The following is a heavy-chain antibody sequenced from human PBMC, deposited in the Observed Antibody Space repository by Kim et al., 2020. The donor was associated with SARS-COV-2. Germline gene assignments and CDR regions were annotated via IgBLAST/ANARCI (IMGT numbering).Heavy chain of an antibody. J-gene: IGHJ6*01. CDR3: TKHRASRGWYPYYDAMGV. CDR1: GFTFSSYA. Sequence: GGSLRLSCAASGFTFSSYAMTWVRQAPGKGLEWVSSISGSGGSTYYADSVKGRFTISRDNSNNTLYLQVSSLRAEDTAVYHCTKHRASRGWYPYYDAMGV. V-gene: IGHV3-23*01. D-gene: IGHD6-13*01. CDR2: ISGSGGST.